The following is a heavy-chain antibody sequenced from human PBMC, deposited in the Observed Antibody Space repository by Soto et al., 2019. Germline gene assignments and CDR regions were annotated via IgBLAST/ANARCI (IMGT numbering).Heavy chain of an antibody. V-gene: IGHV1-18*01. J-gene: IGHJ4*02. CDR2: ISGYNGNT. Sequence: QIQLVQSGAEVKKPGASVKVSCKASGYTFTSYGISWVRQAPGPGLEWMGWISGYNGNTNYAQKLQGRVTMTTDTSTSTAYMELRSLRSDDTAVYYCARDWGRGQFLTNKDYWGQGTLVTVSS. D-gene: IGHD3-9*01. CDR1: GYTFTSYG. CDR3: ARDWGRGQFLTNKDY.